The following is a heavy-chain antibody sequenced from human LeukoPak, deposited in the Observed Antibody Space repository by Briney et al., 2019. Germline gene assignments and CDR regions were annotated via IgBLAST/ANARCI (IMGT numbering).Heavy chain of an antibody. V-gene: IGHV4-34*01. D-gene: IGHD6-13*01. CDR3: ARRRSSWYKYFDY. Sequence: SETLSLTCAVYGGSFSGYYWSWIRQPPGNGLEWIGEINHSGSTNYNPSLKSRVTISVDTSKNQFSLKLSSVTAADTAVYYCARRRSSWYKYFDYWGQGTLVTVSS. CDR2: INHSGST. CDR1: GGSFSGYY. J-gene: IGHJ4*02.